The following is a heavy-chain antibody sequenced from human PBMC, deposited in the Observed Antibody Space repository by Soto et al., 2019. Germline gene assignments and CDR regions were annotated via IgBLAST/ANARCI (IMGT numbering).Heavy chain of an antibody. D-gene: IGHD5-18*01. CDR1: GFTFSSYW. CDR2: INPDGSAT. J-gene: IGHJ4*02. V-gene: IGHV3-74*01. CDR3: GRGGSDSPMAPGY. Sequence: GGSPRLSCAASGFTFSSYWMHWVRQAPGKGLLCVSRINPDGSATNYADSVKGRFTISRDNAKNTLYLQMNSLRAEDTAVFYCGRGGSDSPMAPGYWGQGTLVTVS.